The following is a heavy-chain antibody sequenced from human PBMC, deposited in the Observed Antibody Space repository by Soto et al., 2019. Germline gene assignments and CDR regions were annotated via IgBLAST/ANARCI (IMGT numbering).Heavy chain of an antibody. J-gene: IGHJ4*02. CDR3: NKDRRITMAQFDY. V-gene: IGHV3-15*01. CDR2: IKSETDGGTT. D-gene: IGHD3-10*01. Sequence: GGSLRLSCAASGFTFSNAWMSWVRQASGKGLEWVGRIKSETDGGTTDYAAPVKGRFTISRDDSKNTLYLQMNSLKTEDTAVYYCNKDRRITMAQFDYWGQGTLVTVSS. CDR1: GFTFSNAW.